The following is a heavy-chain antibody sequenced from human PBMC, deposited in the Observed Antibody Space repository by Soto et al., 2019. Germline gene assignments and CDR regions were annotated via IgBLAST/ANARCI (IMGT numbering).Heavy chain of an antibody. Sequence: EVQVLESGGGLVQPGGSLRLSCAASGFTISSSAMTWVRQAPGKGLEWIPSISGDGKATYYADSVKGRFTISRDSSKTTLYLQMNGLRVEDTATYFCAKITRSWGRGTLVTVAS. CDR2: ISGDGKAT. CDR3: AKITRS. D-gene: IGHD3-3*01. V-gene: IGHV3-23*01. J-gene: IGHJ5*02. CDR1: GFTISSSA.